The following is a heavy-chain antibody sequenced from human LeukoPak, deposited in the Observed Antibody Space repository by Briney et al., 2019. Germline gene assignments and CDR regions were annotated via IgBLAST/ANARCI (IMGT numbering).Heavy chain of an antibody. V-gene: IGHV3-23*01. J-gene: IGHJ4*02. Sequence: GGSLRLSCAASGFTFSSYAMCWVRQAPEKGLEWVSGISGGGGSTYYADSVKRRFTISRDNSKSTLYLQMNGLRAEATAVHYCAKDRGYNSSSATLFDYWGQGTLVTVSS. CDR2: ISGGGGST. CDR3: AKDRGYNSSSATLFDY. D-gene: IGHD6-6*01. CDR1: GFTFSSYA.